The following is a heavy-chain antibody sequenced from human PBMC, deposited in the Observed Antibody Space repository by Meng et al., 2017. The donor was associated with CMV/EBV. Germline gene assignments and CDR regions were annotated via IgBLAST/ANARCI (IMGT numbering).Heavy chain of an antibody. V-gene: IGHV1-69*12. Sequence: QVPLVQVGAEVTEPGSAVKCSCKASGGTFSSYAISWVRQAPGQGLEWMGGIIPIFGTANYAQKFQGRVTITADESTSTAYMELSNLRSEDTAVYYCEQGYTGPWGQGTLVTVSS. D-gene: IGHD1-26*01. J-gene: IGHJ5*02. CDR3: EQGYTGP. CDR2: IIPIFGTA. CDR1: GGTFSSYA.